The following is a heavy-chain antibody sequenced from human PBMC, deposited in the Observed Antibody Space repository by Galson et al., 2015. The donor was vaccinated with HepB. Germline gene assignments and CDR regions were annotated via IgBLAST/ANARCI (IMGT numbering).Heavy chain of an antibody. CDR3: AKDATYYNFWTGYYTSRSTSREYYYYYMDV. Sequence: SLRLSCAASGFSFSNYGMHWVRQAPGKGLEWVALMSYDGSTRYFADSVKGRFTISRDNSKNTLYLQINSLRAEDTAVYYCAKDATYYNFWTGYYTSRSTSREYYYYYMDVWGKGTTVTVSS. V-gene: IGHV3-30*18. CDR2: MSYDGSTR. J-gene: IGHJ6*03. CDR1: GFSFSNYG. D-gene: IGHD3-3*01.